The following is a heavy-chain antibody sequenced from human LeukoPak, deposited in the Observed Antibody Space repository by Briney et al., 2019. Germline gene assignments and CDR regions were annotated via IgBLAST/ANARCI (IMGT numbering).Heavy chain of an antibody. CDR3: VKDLVAASENVRGWYPMDY. CDR2: ISWNGARI. Sequence: GGSLRLSCAASGFTFAEYTMHWARQAPGKGLEWVSLISWNGARIHHGHSVKGRFTIPTDNSKTSLYLQMSSLRTEDASLYYCVKDLVAASENVRGWYPMDYWGQGTLVTVSS. J-gene: IGHJ4*02. CDR1: GFTFAEYT. V-gene: IGHV3-43*01. D-gene: IGHD6-19*01.